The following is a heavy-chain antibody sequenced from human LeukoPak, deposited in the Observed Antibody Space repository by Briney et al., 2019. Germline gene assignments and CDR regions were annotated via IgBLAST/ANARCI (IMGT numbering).Heavy chain of an antibody. CDR3: VRNERTPHFWRDHYSY. V-gene: IGHV3-11*01. CDR1: RFTFSDYY. D-gene: IGHD3-3*02. Sequence: GGSLRLSCAASRFTFSDYYMSWIRQAPGKGLEWISYISTSATTTSYADSVKGRFTISRDDARNSLYLQMNSLRVEDTAVYYCVRNERTPHFWRDHYSYWGQGTLVTVSS. CDR2: ISTSATTT. J-gene: IGHJ4*02.